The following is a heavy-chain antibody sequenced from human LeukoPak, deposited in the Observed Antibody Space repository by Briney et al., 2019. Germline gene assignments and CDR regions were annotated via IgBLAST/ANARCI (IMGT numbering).Heavy chain of an antibody. V-gene: IGHV1-2*06. CDR1: GYTFTGYY. D-gene: IGHD2-2*01. CDR2: INPNSGGT. J-gene: IGHJ4*02. CDR3: ARAHCSSTSCPGY. Sequence: GASVKVSCKASGYTFTGYYMHWVRQAPGQGLEWMGRINPNSGGTNYAQKFQGRVTMTRDTSISTAYMELSSLRSDDTAVYYCARAHCSSTSCPGYWGQGTLVTVSS.